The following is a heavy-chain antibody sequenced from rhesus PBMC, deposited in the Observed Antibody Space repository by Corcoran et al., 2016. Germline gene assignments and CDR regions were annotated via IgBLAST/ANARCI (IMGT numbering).Heavy chain of an antibody. CDR2: MNGNSVAS. V-gene: IGHV4-80*01. D-gene: IGHD3-28*01. CDR1: GGSFSSSW. CDR3: ARWGWGGSGYYWSDY. J-gene: IGHJ4*01. Sequence: QVQLQESGPGLVKHSDALSLTCAVSGGSFSSSWWRCLSQPPGKGLEWIGEMNGNSVASNYNPSLKSRVTISKDASKNQFSLKLSSVTAADTAVYYCARWGWGGSGYYWSDYWGQGVLVTVSS.